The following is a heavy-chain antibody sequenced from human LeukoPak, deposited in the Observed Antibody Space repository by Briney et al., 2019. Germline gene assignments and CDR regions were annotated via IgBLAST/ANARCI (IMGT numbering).Heavy chain of an antibody. J-gene: IGHJ4*02. Sequence: PSETLSLTCNVSGGSISSYHWSWIRQPAGKGLEWIGRIYSSGSTNYSPSLKSRVTMSVDTSKNQFSLKLRSVTAADTAVYYCARDVIAAAGSFDYWGQGTQVTVSS. CDR1: GGSISSYH. V-gene: IGHV4-4*07. CDR3: ARDVIAAAGSFDY. D-gene: IGHD6-13*01. CDR2: IYSSGST.